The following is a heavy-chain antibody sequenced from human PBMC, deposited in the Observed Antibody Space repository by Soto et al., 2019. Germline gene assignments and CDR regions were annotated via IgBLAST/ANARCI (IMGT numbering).Heavy chain of an antibody. D-gene: IGHD1-26*01. J-gene: IGHJ4*02. CDR1: GDSLLSSY. V-gene: IGHV4-4*07. CDR3: ARGWDVKYFDY. CDR2: IFSSGRI. Sequence: PSETLSLTCSVSGDSLLSSYWSWVRQPSGKGLEWIGHIFSSGRIRNNPSLTSRLTMSIDTSMNVSSLNLTSVTAADTAVYYCARGWDVKYFDYWGQGTLVTVSS.